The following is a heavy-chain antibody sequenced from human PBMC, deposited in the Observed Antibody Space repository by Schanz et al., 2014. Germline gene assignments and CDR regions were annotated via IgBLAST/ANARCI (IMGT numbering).Heavy chain of an antibody. CDR2: MWNDGIKT. CDR1: TSLFSRSV. CDR3: ARDPNTSAWLPYFDT. Sequence: QVDLVESGGDVVQPGRSLTLSCAVSTSLFSRSVIHWVRQAPGKGLEWVAVMWNDGIKTHYADSGKGRFTISRDNSKNTVYLQMNSLRTDDTAMYYCARDPNTSAWLPYFDTWGQGTLVTVSS. J-gene: IGHJ4*02. D-gene: IGHD6-19*01. V-gene: IGHV3-30*04.